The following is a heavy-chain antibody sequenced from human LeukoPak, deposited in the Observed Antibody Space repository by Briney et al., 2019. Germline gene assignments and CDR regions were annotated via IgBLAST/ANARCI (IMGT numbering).Heavy chain of an antibody. Sequence: PGGSLRLSCAASGFTFSSYAMSWVRQAPGKGLEWVATIKPDGSAQYYVDSVKGRFTISRDNAKNSLFLQINSLRAEGTAVYYCANGGTYSSGPWGQGTLVTVSS. CDR1: GFTFSSYA. CDR3: ANGGTYSSGP. J-gene: IGHJ5*02. D-gene: IGHD3-22*01. CDR2: IKPDGSAQ. V-gene: IGHV3-7*01.